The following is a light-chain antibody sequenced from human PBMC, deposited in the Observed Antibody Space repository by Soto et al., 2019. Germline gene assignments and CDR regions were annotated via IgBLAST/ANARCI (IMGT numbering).Light chain of an antibody. V-gene: IGKV1-39*01. Sequence: DIQMPQSPSSLSASVGDRVTITCRARQSISSYLNLYQQKPGKAPKLLIYAASSLQSGVPSRFSGSGSGTDFTLTISSLQPEDFATYYCQQSYRTRALTVGGGTKVEIK. CDR2: AAS. CDR1: QSISSY. J-gene: IGKJ4*01. CDR3: QQSYRTRALT.